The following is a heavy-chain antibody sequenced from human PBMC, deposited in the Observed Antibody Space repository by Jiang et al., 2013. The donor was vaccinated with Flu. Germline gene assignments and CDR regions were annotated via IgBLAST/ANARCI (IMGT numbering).Heavy chain of an antibody. CDR1: VGPSVVTT. CDR2: INHSGST. J-gene: IGHJ5*02. CDR3: ARIVGHIVVENWFDP. Sequence: ETLSLTCAVYVGPSVVTTGAGSASPQEGAGVDWEINHSGSTNYNPSLKSRVTISVDTSKNQFSLKLSSVTAADTAVYYCARIVGHIVVENWFDPWGQGTLVTVSS. D-gene: IGHD2-21*01. V-gene: IGHV4-34*01.